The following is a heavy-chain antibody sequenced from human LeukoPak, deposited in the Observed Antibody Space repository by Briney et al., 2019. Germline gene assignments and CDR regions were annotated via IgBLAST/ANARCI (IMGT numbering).Heavy chain of an antibody. CDR1: GGSFSGYY. J-gene: IGHJ4*02. CDR2: INHSGST. V-gene: IGHV4-34*01. Sequence: SETLSLTCAVYGGSFSGYYWSWIRQPPGKGLEWIGEINHSGSTNYNPSLKSRVTISVDTSKNQFSLKLSSVTAADTAVYYCASFRVYTRYFSVWGQGTLVTVSS. D-gene: IGHD3-9*01. CDR3: ASFRVYTRYFSV.